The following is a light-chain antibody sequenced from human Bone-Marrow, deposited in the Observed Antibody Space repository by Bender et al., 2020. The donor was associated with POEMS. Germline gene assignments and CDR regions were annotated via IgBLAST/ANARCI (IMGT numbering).Light chain of an antibody. J-gene: IGLJ1*01. V-gene: IGLV2-23*02. CDR3: CSFAGSSGFV. Sequence: QSALTQPASISGSPGQAITISCTGTSRDVGSSNLVSWYQQHPGKAPTLLIYEVNRRPSGVSNRFSGSKSGNTASLTISGLQAEDETDYHCCSFAGSSGFVFGTGTKVTVL. CDR1: SRDVGSSNL. CDR2: EVN.